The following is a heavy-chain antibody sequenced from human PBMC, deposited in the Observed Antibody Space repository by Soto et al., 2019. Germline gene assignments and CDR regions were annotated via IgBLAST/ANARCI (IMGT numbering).Heavy chain of an antibody. Sequence: GRSLRLSWVPSAFSLSSLWITWLRHGPGKGREWVVNIKPDGSEKFYVDSVKGRFSISRDNGTNALYLQMDSLKDEETAVYFCAVRSCTSAACLGDSYRCFDFWGPGTLVTVSS. V-gene: IGHV3-7*03. CDR1: AFSLSSLW. J-gene: IGHJ4*02. CDR3: AVRSCTSAACLGDSYRCFDF. D-gene: IGHD2-8*02. CDR2: IKPDGSEK.